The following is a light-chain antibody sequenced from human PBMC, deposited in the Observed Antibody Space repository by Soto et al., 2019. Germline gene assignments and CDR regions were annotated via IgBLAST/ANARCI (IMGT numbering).Light chain of an antibody. CDR2: DAS. V-gene: IGKV3-11*01. CDR3: QHRSNWLT. CDR1: QSVSSY. Sequence: EIVLTQSPATLSLSPGERATLSCRASQSVSSYLAWYQQKPGQAPRLLIYDASNRATGIPARFSGSGSGTAFTLTISILEPEDFAVYYCQHRSNWLTFGGGTKVEIK. J-gene: IGKJ4*01.